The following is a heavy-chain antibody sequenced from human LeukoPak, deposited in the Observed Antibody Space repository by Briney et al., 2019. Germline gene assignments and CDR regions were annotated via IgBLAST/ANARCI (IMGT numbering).Heavy chain of an antibody. CDR1: GYIFSSYY. CDR3: ARYGHSPFFDY. CDR2: INPSGGSI. D-gene: IGHD4-17*01. V-gene: IGHV1-46*01. Sequence: ASVKVSCKASGYIFSSYYMYWVRQAPGQGLEWMGIINPSGGSIRYAQKFQGRVIMTRDMSTSTVYMELSSLRSEDTAVYFCARYGHSPFFDYWGQGTLVIVSS. J-gene: IGHJ4*02.